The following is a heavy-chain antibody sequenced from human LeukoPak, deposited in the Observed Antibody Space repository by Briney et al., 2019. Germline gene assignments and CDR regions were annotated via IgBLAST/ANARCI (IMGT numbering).Heavy chain of an antibody. CDR1: GFTFDDYT. CDR3: AKDYRQQLSTEASYYYYYMDV. J-gene: IGHJ6*03. CDR2: ISWDGGST. V-gene: IGHV3-43*01. D-gene: IGHD6-13*01. Sequence: GGSLRLSCAASGFTFDDYTMHWVRQAPGKGLEWVSLISWDGGSTYYADSVKGRFTISRDNSKNSLYLQMNSLRTEDTALYYCAKDYRQQLSTEASYYYYYMDVWGKGTTVTVSS.